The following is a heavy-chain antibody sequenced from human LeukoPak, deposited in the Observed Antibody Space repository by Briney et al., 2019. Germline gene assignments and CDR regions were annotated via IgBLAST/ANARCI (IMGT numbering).Heavy chain of an antibody. Sequence: ASVKVSCKASGYTFTGYYMHWVRQAPGQGLEWMGWINPNSGGTNYAQKFQGRVTMTRDTSISTAYMELSRLRSDDTAVYYCASSKQWLTPGGYYYGMDVWGQGTTVTVSS. CDR2: INPNSGGT. V-gene: IGHV1-2*02. CDR3: ASSKQWLTPGGYYYGMDV. J-gene: IGHJ6*02. CDR1: GYTFTGYY. D-gene: IGHD6-19*01.